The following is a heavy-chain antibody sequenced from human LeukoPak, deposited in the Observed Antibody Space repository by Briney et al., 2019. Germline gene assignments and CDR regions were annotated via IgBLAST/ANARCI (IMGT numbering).Heavy chain of an antibody. CDR1: GGSISNYY. J-gene: IGHJ4*02. Sequence: SETLSLTCTVSGGSISNYYWGWIRQAPGKGLEWIGSIYYSGSTYYNPSLKSRVTISVDTSKNQFSLKLGSVTAADTAVYYCARQIHVWGSYRYPDYWGQGTLVTVSS. V-gene: IGHV4-39*01. D-gene: IGHD3-16*02. CDR3: ARQIHVWGSYRYPDY. CDR2: IYYSGST.